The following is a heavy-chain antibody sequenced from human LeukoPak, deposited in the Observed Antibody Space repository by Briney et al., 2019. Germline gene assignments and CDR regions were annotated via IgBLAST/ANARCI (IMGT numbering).Heavy chain of an antibody. CDR1: GYTFTGYY. J-gene: IGHJ6*03. CDR2: INPNSGGT. D-gene: IGHD3-22*01. V-gene: IGHV1-2*02. Sequence: ASVTVSCKASGYTFTGYYMHWVRQAPGQGLEWMGWINPNSGGTNYAQKFQGRVTMTRDTSISTAYMELSRLRSDDTAVYYCARGAVRSYYDSTEEYYYYYMDVWGKGTTVTVSS. CDR3: ARGAVRSYYDSTEEYYYYYMDV.